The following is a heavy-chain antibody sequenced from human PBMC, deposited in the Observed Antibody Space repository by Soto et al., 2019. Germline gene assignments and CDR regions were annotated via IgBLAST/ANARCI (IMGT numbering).Heavy chain of an antibody. CDR2: ISGSGGST. J-gene: IGHJ3*02. CDR1: GFTFSSYA. CDR3: AKDKVLGYCSSTSCYVGPDAFDI. V-gene: IGHV3-23*01. D-gene: IGHD2-2*01. Sequence: GGSLRLSCAASGFTFSSYAMSWVRQAPGKGLEWVSAISGSGGSTYYADSVKGRFTISRDNSKNTLYLQMNSLRAEDTAVYYCAKDKVLGYCSSTSCYVGPDAFDIWGQGTMVTVSS.